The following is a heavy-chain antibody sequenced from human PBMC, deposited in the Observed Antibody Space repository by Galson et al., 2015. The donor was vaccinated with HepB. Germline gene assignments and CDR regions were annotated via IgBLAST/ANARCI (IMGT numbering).Heavy chain of an antibody. V-gene: IGHV3-30*18. CDR1: GFTFSSYG. D-gene: IGHD2-8*01. Sequence: SLRLSCAASGFTFSSYGMHWVRQAPGKGLEWVAVISYDGSNKYYADSVKGRFTISRDNSKNTLYLQMNSLRAEDTAVYYCAKDVPYCTNGVCDGPYYCGMDVWGQGTTVTVSS. CDR3: AKDVPYCTNGVCDGPYYCGMDV. CDR2: ISYDGSNK. J-gene: IGHJ6*02.